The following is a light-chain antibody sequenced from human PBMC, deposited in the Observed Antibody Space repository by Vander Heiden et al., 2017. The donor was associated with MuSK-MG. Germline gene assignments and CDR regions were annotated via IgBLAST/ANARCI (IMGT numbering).Light chain of an antibody. V-gene: IGKV4-1*01. CDR3: QQDDSTPGT. Sequence: DIVMTQSPDSLAVSLGERATINCKSSQSVLYSSNNKNYLAWYQQKPGQPPKLLIYWASTRESGVPDRFSGSGSGTDFTLTISSLQAEDVAVYYCQQDDSTPGTFGHATKVHIK. CDR1: QSVLYSSNNKNY. CDR2: WAS. J-gene: IGKJ3*01.